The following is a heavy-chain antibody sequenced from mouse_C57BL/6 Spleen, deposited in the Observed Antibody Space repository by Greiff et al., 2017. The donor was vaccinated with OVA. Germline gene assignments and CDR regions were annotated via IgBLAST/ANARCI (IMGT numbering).Heavy chain of an antibody. J-gene: IGHJ1*03. CDR3: ARGDYGYVWYFDV. D-gene: IGHD2-2*01. V-gene: IGHV1-18*01. Sequence: EVKLQQSGPELVKPGASVKIPCKASGYTFTDYNMDWVKQSHGKSLEWIGDINPNNGGTIYNQKFKGKATLTVDKSSSTAYMELRSLTSEDTAVYYCARGDYGYVWYFDVWGTGTTVTVSS. CDR1: GYTFTDYN. CDR2: INPNNGGT.